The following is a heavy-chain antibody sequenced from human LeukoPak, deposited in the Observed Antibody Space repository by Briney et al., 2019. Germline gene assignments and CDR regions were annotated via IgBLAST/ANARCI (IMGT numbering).Heavy chain of an antibody. CDR2: ISGSGGST. Sequence: PGGSLRLSCAASGFTFSSYAMSWVRQAPGKGLEWVSAISGSGGSTYYADSVKGRFTISRDNSKNTLYLQMNGLRAEDTAVYYCAKNQQLAKYYFDYWGQGTLVTVSS. D-gene: IGHD6-13*01. V-gene: IGHV3-23*01. CDR3: AKNQQLAKYYFDY. CDR1: GFTFSSYA. J-gene: IGHJ4*02.